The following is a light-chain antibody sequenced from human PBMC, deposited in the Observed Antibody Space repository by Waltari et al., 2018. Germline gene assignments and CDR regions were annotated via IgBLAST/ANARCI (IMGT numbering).Light chain of an antibody. CDR1: NRDIGGYNY. V-gene: IGLV2-11*01. CDR2: DVS. Sequence: QAALTQPPSVSGSPVQSVTISCTGTNRDIGGYNYVSWYQQHPGKAPKLLIYDVSKRPPGVSDHFSGAKSGNTASLTISGLQAEDEADYYCSSYIGTNTWVFGGGTRLTVL. CDR3: SSYIGTNTWV. J-gene: IGLJ3*02.